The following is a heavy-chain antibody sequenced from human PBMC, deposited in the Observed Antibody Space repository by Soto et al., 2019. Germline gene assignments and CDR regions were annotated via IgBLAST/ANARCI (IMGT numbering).Heavy chain of an antibody. V-gene: IGHV3-30*18. CDR1: GFTFSSYG. J-gene: IGHJ4*02. CDR2: ISYDAIKK. D-gene: IGHD3-22*01. CDR3: GKDRSSGSIDY. Sequence: PGGSLRLSCAASGFTFSSYGMHWVRQAPGKGLEWVAVISYDAIKKYYADSVKGRFTISRDNPKNTLYLQMNSLRAEDTAVYYCGKDRSSGSIDYWGRGPLVTVSS.